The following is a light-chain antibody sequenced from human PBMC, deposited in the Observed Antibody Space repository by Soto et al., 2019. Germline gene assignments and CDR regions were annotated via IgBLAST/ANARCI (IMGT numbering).Light chain of an antibody. Sequence: EIVMTQSPATLSVSPGERATLSCRASQSISTELAWYQQKPGQPPRLLIYSASTRDTGVPARFTGSGSGSEFTLIISGLQSEDFEVYYSQQGHNWPLTFGQGTRLEI. J-gene: IGKJ2*01. CDR3: QQGHNWPLT. V-gene: IGKV3-15*01. CDR2: SAS. CDR1: QSISTE.